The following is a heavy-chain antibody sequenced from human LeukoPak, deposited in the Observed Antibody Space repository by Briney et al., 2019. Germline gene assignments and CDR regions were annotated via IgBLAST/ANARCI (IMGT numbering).Heavy chain of an antibody. V-gene: IGHV3-30*18. Sequence: GGSLRLSCAASGFTFSSYDMYWVRQALGKGLEWVAAISYDGSNKNYADSVKGRFTISRDNSKNTLYLQMNSLRAEDTAVYYCAKEPYCSSSGCAYWGQGTLVTVSS. J-gene: IGHJ4*02. CDR2: ISYDGSNK. CDR3: AKEPYCSSSGCAY. CDR1: GFTFSSYD. D-gene: IGHD2-2*01.